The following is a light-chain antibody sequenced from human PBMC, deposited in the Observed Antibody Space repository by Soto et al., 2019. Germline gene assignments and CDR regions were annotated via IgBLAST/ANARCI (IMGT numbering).Light chain of an antibody. J-gene: IGKJ4*01. CDR1: QSVLYSPNNKNY. Sequence: DIVMTQSPDSLAVSLGERATINCKSSQSVLYSPNNKNYLAWYQQKPGQPPKLLIYWASTRESGVPDRFGGSGSGTDFTLTISSLQAEDVAVYYCQQYYSPFLTFGGGTKVEIK. CDR2: WAS. V-gene: IGKV4-1*01. CDR3: QQYYSPFLT.